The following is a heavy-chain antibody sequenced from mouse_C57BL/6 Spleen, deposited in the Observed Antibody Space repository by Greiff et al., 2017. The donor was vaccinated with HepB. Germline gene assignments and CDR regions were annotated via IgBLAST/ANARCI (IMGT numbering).Heavy chain of an antibody. J-gene: IGHJ1*03. V-gene: IGHV5-4*03. CDR1: GFTFSSYA. CDR2: ISDGGSYT. D-gene: IGHD2-5*01. Sequence: EVKLVESGGGLVKPGGSLKLSCAASGFTFSSYAMSWVRQTPEKRLGWVATISDGGSYTYYPDNVKGRFTISRDNAKNNLYLQMSHLKSEDTAMYYCARGPYYSNSGYFDVWGTGTTVTVSS. CDR3: ARGPYYSNSGYFDV.